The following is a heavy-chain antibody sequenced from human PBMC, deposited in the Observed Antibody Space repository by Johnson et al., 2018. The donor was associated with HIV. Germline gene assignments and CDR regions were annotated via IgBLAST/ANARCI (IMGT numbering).Heavy chain of an antibody. Sequence: QVQLVESGGGLVQPGGSLRLSCAASGFTVSSNYMSWVRQAPGKGLEWVAVISYDGSNKYYAASVKGRFTISRDNARNSLYLQMNSLRAEDTAVYYCASSTSYDCYDSSGYPHHDAFDVWGQGTMVTVSS. CDR2: ISYDGSNK. V-gene: IGHV3-30-3*01. CDR1: GFTVSSNY. CDR3: ASSTSYDCYDSSGYPHHDAFDV. D-gene: IGHD3-22*01. J-gene: IGHJ3*01.